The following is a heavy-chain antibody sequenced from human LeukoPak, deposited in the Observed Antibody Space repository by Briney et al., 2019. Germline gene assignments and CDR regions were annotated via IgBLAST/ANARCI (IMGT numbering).Heavy chain of an antibody. CDR2: ISGSGGST. J-gene: IGHJ4*02. Sequence: GGSLRLSCAASGFTFSSYAMSWVRQAPGKGLEWVSAISGSGGSTYYADSVRGRFTISRDNSKNTLYLQMNSLRAEDTAVYYCARDRGPWYDSSGFDYWGQGTLVTVSS. CDR3: ARDRGPWYDSSGFDY. CDR1: GFTFSSYA. D-gene: IGHD3-22*01. V-gene: IGHV3-23*01.